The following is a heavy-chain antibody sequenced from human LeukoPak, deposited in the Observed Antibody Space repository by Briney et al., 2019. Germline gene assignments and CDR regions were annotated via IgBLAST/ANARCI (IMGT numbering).Heavy chain of an antibody. CDR1: GFTVITND. J-gene: IGHJ4*02. D-gene: IGHD1-14*01. CDR3: ARGVEPLAANTLAY. V-gene: IGHV3-53*01. Sequence: GGSLRLSCAASGFTVITNDMTWVRQAPGKGLEWVSVLYSDGNTKYADSVQRRFTISRDNSKNSLYLEMNSLSPDDTAVYYCARGVEPLAANTLAYWGQGTLVTVSS. CDR2: LYSDGNT.